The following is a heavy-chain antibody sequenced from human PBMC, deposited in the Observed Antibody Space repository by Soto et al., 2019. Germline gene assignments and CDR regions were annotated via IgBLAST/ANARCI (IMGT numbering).Heavy chain of an antibody. J-gene: IGHJ4*02. CDR1: GGSVSSGSYY. CDR3: ARVSLVRGVMYDY. V-gene: IGHV4-61*01. Sequence: PSDTLSLTCTVSGGSVSSGSYYWSWIRQPPGKGLEWIGYIYYSGSTNYNPSLKSRVTISVDTSKNQFSLKLSSVTAADTAVYYCARVSLVRGVMYDYWGQGTLVTVSS. D-gene: IGHD3-10*01. CDR2: IYYSGST.